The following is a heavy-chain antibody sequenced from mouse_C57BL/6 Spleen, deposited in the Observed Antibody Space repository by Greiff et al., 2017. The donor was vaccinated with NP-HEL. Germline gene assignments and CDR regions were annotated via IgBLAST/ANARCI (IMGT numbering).Heavy chain of an antibody. CDR3: AREEYSNYAMDY. D-gene: IGHD2-5*01. J-gene: IGHJ4*01. V-gene: IGHV1-64*01. CDR1: GYTFTSYW. CDR2: IHPNSGST. Sequence: VQLQQPGAELVKPGASVKLSCKASGYTFTSYWMHWVKQRPGQGLEWIGMIHPNSGSTNYNEKFKSKATLTVDKSSSTAYMQLSSLTSEDSAVYYCAREEYSNYAMDYWGQGTSVTVSS.